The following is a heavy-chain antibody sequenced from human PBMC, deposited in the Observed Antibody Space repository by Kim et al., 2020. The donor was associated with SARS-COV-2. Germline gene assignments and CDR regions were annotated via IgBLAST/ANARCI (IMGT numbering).Heavy chain of an antibody. Sequence: ASVKVSCKASGYTFTSYDINWVRQATGQGLEWMGWMNPNSGNTGYAQKFQGRVTMTRNTSISTAYMELSSLRSEDTAMYYCARRRERGYSYGYYYYYYMDVWGKGTTVTVSS. D-gene: IGHD5-18*01. CDR1: GYTFTSYD. CDR2: MNPNSGNT. J-gene: IGHJ6*03. CDR3: ARRRERGYSYGYYYYYYMDV. V-gene: IGHV1-8*01.